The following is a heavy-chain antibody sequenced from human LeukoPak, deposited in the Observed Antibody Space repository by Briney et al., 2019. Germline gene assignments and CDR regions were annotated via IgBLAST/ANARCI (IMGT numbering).Heavy chain of an antibody. CDR3: ARASTGPFDY. D-gene: IGHD2-2*01. J-gene: IGHJ4*02. Sequence: PSETLSLTCTVSGGSISSYYWSWIRQPPGKGLECIGYIYYSGSTNYNPSLKSRVIISVDTSKNQFSLKLSSVTAADTAVYYCARASTGPFDYWGQGTLVTVSS. CDR1: GGSISSYY. CDR2: IYYSGST. V-gene: IGHV4-59*01.